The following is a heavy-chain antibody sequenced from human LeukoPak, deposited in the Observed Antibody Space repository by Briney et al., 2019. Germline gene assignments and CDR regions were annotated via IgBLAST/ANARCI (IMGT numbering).Heavy chain of an antibody. CDR1: GGSFSGYY. Sequence: SETLSLTCAVYGGSFSGYYWSWIRQPPGKGLEWIGEINHSGSTNYNPSLKSRVTISVDTSKNQFSLKLSSVTAADTAVYYCASGYFFAFDIWGQGTIVTVSS. J-gene: IGHJ3*02. D-gene: IGHD2/OR15-2a*01. CDR2: INHSGST. CDR3: ASGYFFAFDI. V-gene: IGHV4-34*01.